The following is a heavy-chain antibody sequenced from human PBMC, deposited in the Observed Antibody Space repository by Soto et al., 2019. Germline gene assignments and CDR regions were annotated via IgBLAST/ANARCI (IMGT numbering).Heavy chain of an antibody. CDR1: GGSITSHY. Sequence: KTSETLSLTCIVSGGSITSHYWSWIRQPPGKGLEWIGYIYSSGSTNYNPSLKSRVIISVDTSNNQFSLNLSSVTASDTAVYYCAGDRSSNSWVDYWGQGTLVTVSS. V-gene: IGHV4-59*11. CDR2: IYSSGST. CDR3: AGDRSSNSWVDY. D-gene: IGHD6-13*01. J-gene: IGHJ4*02.